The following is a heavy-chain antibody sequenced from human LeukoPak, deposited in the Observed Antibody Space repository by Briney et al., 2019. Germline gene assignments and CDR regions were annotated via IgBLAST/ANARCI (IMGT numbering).Heavy chain of an antibody. V-gene: IGHV4-39*07. D-gene: IGHD3-22*01. Sequence: PSETLSLTCTVSGGSISSSSYYWGWIRQPPGKGLEWIGSIYYSGINYYNPSLKSRVTISVDTSKNQFSLKLSSVTAADTAVYYCARLGYYYDINWFDPWGQGTLVTVSS. CDR3: ARLGYYYDINWFDP. CDR2: IYYSGIN. J-gene: IGHJ5*02. CDR1: GGSISSSSYY.